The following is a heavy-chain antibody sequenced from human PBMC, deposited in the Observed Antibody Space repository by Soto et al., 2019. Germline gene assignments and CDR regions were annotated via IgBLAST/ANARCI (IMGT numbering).Heavy chain of an antibody. Sequence: GESLKISCKGSGYSFTSYWISWVRQMPGKGLEWMGRIDPSDSYTNYSPSFQGHVTISADKSISTAYLQWSSLKASDTAMYYCARGEQSQYYYDSSGYPGSFDYSGQGTLVTVSS. J-gene: IGHJ4*02. V-gene: IGHV5-10-1*01. CDR2: IDPSDSYT. D-gene: IGHD3-22*01. CDR1: GYSFTSYW. CDR3: ARGEQSQYYYDSSGYPGSFDY.